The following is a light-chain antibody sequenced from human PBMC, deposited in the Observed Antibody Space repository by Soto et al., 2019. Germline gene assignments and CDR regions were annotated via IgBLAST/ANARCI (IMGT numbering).Light chain of an antibody. Sequence: QAVVTQPASVSGSPGQSIAISCIGVRTDGDGHDYVSWYQQHPGQAPQLIIYDVYNRPSGVSDRFSGSKSGNTASLVISGLQAEDEADYFCTSYTASSPFYVFGAGTKVTVL. V-gene: IGLV2-14*03. CDR1: RTDGDGHDY. J-gene: IGLJ1*01. CDR3: TSYTASSPFYV. CDR2: DVY.